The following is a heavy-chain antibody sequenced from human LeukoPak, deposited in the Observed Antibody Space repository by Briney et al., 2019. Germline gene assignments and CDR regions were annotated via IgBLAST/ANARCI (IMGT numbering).Heavy chain of an antibody. CDR3: ARVTDPRYNWFDP. V-gene: IGHV4-4*07. D-gene: IGHD2-21*02. J-gene: IGHJ5*02. CDR1: GGSISSYY. Sequence: SETLSLTCTVSGGSISSYYWTWIRRPAGKGPGWIGRIHTSGSTNYNPSLKSRVNMSVDTSKNQFSLKLSSVTAADTAVYYCARVTDPRYNWFDPWGQGTLVTVSS. CDR2: IHTSGST.